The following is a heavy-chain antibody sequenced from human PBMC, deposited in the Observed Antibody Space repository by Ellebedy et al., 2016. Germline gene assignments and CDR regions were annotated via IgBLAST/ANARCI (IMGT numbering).Heavy chain of an antibody. CDR1: GLSFSNAW. V-gene: IGHV3-15*07. Sequence: GGSLRLSCAASGLSFSNAWMNWVRQAPGRGLEWVALIKSKTNGGTTDYAAPVKGRFTISRDNSKNTLYLQMNSLRAEDTAVYYCARGNAVPGPEPLDYWGQGTPITVSS. CDR3: ARGNAVPGPEPLDY. J-gene: IGHJ4*02. CDR2: IKSKTNGGTT. D-gene: IGHD6-19*01.